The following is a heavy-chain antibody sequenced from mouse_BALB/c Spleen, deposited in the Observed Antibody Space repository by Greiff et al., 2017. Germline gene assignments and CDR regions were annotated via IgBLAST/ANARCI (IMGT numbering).Heavy chain of an antibody. CDR2: ISSGSSTI. CDR3: ARSGDGFAY. V-gene: IGHV5-17*02. J-gene: IGHJ3*01. D-gene: IGHD3-1*01. Sequence: EVHLVESGGGLVQPGGSRKLSCAASGFTFSSFGMHWVRQAPEKGLEWVAYISSGSSTIYYADTVKGRFTISRDNPKNTLFLQMTSLRSEDTAMYYCARSGDGFAYWGQGTLVTVSA. CDR1: GFTFSSFG.